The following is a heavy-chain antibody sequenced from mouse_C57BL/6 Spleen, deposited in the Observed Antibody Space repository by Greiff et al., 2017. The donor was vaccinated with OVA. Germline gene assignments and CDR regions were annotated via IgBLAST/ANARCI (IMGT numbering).Heavy chain of an antibody. Sequence: VQVVESGAELVRPGASVKLSCKASGYTFTDYYINWVKQRPGQGLEWIARIYPGSGNTYYNEKFKGKATLTAEKSSSTAYMQLSSLTSEDSAVYFYARTCYCGSSYYAMDYWGQGTSVTVSS. CDR3: ARTCYCGSSYYAMDY. CDR2: IYPGSGNT. D-gene: IGHD1-1*01. V-gene: IGHV1-76*01. J-gene: IGHJ4*01. CDR1: GYTFTDYY.